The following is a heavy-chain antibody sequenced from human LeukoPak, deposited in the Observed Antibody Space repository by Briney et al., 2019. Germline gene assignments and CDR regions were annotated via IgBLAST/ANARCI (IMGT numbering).Heavy chain of an antibody. J-gene: IGHJ4*02. CDR2: ISSSSSYI. V-gene: IGHV3-21*01. D-gene: IGHD3-9*01. CDR1: GFTFSSYS. Sequence: GGSLRLSCAASGFTFSSYSMNWVRQAPGKGLEWVSSISSSSSYIYYADSVKGRFTISRDNAKNSLYLQMNSLRAEDTAVYYCARDRFDWLVSLDYWGQGTLSPSPQ. CDR3: ARDRFDWLVSLDY.